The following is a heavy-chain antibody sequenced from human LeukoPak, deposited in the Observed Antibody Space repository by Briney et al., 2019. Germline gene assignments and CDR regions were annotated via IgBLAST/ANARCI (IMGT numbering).Heavy chain of an antibody. CDR1: GYTFTSYA. CDR2: INAGNGNT. Sequence: ASVKVTCKSSGYTFTSYAMHWVRQTPGQRLEWMGWINAGNGNTKYSQKFQGRVTITRDTSASTAYMELSSLRSEDTAVYYCARELVTTIVVDNDAFDFWGQGTMVTVSS. D-gene: IGHD3-22*01. J-gene: IGHJ3*01. V-gene: IGHV1-3*01. CDR3: ARELVTTIVVDNDAFDF.